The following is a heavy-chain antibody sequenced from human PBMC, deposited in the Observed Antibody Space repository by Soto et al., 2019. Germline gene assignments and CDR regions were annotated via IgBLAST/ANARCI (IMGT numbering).Heavy chain of an antibody. CDR3: AHQITMIVVDAFDI. CDR1: GFSLSTSGVG. Sequence: QITLKESGPTLVKPTQTLTLTCTFSGFSLSTSGVGVGWIRQPPGKALEWLALIYWDDAKRYSPSLKSRLTITKDTPKSQVVLTMTNMDPVDTATYYCAHQITMIVVDAFDISCQGKMVTVAS. V-gene: IGHV2-5*02. D-gene: IGHD3-22*01. CDR2: IYWDDAK. J-gene: IGHJ3*02.